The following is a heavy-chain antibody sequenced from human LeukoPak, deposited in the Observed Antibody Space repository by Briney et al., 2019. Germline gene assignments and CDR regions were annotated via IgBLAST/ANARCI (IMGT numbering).Heavy chain of an antibody. V-gene: IGHV4-59*03. Sequence: SGTLSLTCTASSGTISGYYLSWLRQFPGKGLEWIGYIYYTGSTNYNPSLQSRATMSVDTSKNQFTLKLSSVPAADTAMYYCAKYLRDSGTYVFNYWGQGALVTVSS. D-gene: IGHD3-16*01. CDR2: IYYTGST. CDR1: SGTISGYY. CDR3: AKYLRDSGTYVFNY. J-gene: IGHJ4*02.